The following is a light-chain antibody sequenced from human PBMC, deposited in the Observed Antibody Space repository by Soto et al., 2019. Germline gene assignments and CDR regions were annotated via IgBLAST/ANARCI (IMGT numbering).Light chain of an antibody. CDR2: DVT. Sequence: QSALTQPASVSGSPGQSITISCTGTSSDVGGYNFVSWFQQQPGKVPKLMIYDVTNRPSGVSNRFSGSRSGNTASLTISGLQAEDEADYYCSSYTSNSTLVFGGGTKLTVL. CDR3: SSYTSNSTLV. J-gene: IGLJ3*02. CDR1: SSDVGGYNF. V-gene: IGLV2-14*01.